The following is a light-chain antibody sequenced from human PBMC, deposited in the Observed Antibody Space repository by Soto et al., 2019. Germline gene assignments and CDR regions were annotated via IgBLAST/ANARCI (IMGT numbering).Light chain of an antibody. CDR1: SGSVSTSYY. CDR2: STN. CDR3: GLYMGSGIWV. J-gene: IGLJ3*02. Sequence: QAVVTQEPSFSVSPGGTVPLTCGLSSGSVSTSYYPSWYQQTPGQAPRTLIYSTNTRSSGVPDRFSGSILGNKAALTITGAHADDECDYYCGLYMGSGIWVFGGGTKLTVL. V-gene: IGLV8-61*01.